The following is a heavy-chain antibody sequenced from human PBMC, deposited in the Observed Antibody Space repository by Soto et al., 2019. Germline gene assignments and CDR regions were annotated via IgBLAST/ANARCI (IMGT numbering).Heavy chain of an antibody. CDR1: GGSISSGGYY. Sequence: PSETLSLTCTVSGGSISSGGYYWSWIRQHPGKGLEWIGYIYYSGSTYYNPSLKSRVTISVDTSKNQFSLKLSSVTAADTAVYYCARVPPYYYDSSGSNWFDPWGQGTLVTVS. V-gene: IGHV4-31*03. D-gene: IGHD3-22*01. J-gene: IGHJ5*02. CDR2: IYYSGST. CDR3: ARVPPYYYDSSGSNWFDP.